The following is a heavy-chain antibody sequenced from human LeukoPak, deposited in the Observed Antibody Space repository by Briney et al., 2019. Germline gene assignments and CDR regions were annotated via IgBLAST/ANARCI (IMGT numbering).Heavy chain of an antibody. CDR3: AKDMSSGWYYFDY. V-gene: IGHV3-30*18. Sequence: GRSLRLSCAASGFTFSSYGMHWVRQAPGKGLEWVAVISYDGSNKYYADSVKGRFTISRDNAKNSLYLQMNSLRAEDTALYYCAKDMSSGWYYFDYWGQGTLVTVSS. D-gene: IGHD6-19*01. J-gene: IGHJ4*02. CDR1: GFTFSSYG. CDR2: ISYDGSNK.